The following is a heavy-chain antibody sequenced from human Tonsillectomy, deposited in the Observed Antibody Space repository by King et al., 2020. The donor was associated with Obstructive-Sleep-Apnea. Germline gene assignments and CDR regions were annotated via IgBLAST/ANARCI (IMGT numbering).Heavy chain of an antibody. CDR2: IYWDDDK. V-gene: IGHV2-5*02. J-gene: IGHJ1*01. CDR1: GFSLTTSGVG. Sequence: TLKESGPTLVKPTQTLTLTCTFSGFSLTTSGVGVGWIRQPPGKALEWLALIYWDDDKRYSPNLKSRLAITKDTSKNQVVLKMTKVDPVDTATYYCAHRPRQVRGIIVEYFQDWGQGTLVTVSS. CDR3: AHRPRQVRGIIVEYFQD. D-gene: IGHD3-10*01.